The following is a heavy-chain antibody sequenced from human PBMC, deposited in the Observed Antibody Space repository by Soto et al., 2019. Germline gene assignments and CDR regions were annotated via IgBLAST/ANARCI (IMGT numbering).Heavy chain of an antibody. CDR2: INPSGGST. CDR3: AGGITMIVVVIPGAFEI. J-gene: IGHJ3*02. D-gene: IGHD3-22*01. Sequence: ASVKVSCKASGYTFTSYYMHWVRQAPGQGLEWMGIINPSGGSTSYAQKFQGRVTMTRDTSTSTVYMELSRLRSEDTAVYYCAGGITMIVVVIPGAFEIWGQGTMVTVSS. V-gene: IGHV1-46*01. CDR1: GYTFTSYY.